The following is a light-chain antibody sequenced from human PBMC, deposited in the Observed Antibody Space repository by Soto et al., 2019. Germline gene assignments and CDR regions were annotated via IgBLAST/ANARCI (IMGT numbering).Light chain of an antibody. J-gene: IGKJ1*01. Sequence: EKVMTQSPATLSVSPGERATLSCRASQSVSSNLAWYQQKPGQAPRLLIYGASSRATGIPVRFSGSGSGTDFTLTITRLEPEDFAVYYCQQYGGSPRTFGQGTKVDI. V-gene: IGKV3-20*01. CDR2: GAS. CDR3: QQYGGSPRT. CDR1: QSVSSN.